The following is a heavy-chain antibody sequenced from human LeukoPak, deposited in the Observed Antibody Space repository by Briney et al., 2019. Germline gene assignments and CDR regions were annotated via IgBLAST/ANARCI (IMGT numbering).Heavy chain of an antibody. V-gene: IGHV4-59*01. Sequence: SETLSLTCTVSGGSITSYYWTWIRQPPGKGLEWVGYVYYSGNTNYNPSLKSRVTISVDTSKSQFSLKLSSVTAADTAVYYCARDIGYCSSTSCYPWFDPWGQGTLVTVSS. D-gene: IGHD2-2*01. CDR2: VYYSGNT. J-gene: IGHJ5*02. CDR1: GGSITSYY. CDR3: ARDIGYCSSTSCYPWFDP.